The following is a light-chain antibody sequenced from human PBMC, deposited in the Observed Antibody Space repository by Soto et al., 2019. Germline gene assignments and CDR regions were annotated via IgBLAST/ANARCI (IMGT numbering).Light chain of an antibody. V-gene: IGKV3-15*01. CDR1: QSVSSN. CDR3: QQYIRWPLT. CDR2: GAS. Sequence: VLTQSAATLSGSPGDRATLSWAASQSVSSNLAWYQQKPGQAPSLLIYGASTRATGTPARFSGSGYGTEVTLTISSLQPADFAVYYCQQYIRWPLTFGGGTKVDIK. J-gene: IGKJ4*01.